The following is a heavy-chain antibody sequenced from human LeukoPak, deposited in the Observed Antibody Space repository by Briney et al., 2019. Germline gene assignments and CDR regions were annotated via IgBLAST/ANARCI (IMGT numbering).Heavy chain of an antibody. V-gene: IGHV4-59*02. J-gene: IGHJ4*02. CDR2: IYYSGTT. Sequence: GSLRLSCAASGFTVSSNYMSWVRQAPGKGLEWIANIYYSGTTYDNPSLKSRVTISLDTSKNQFSLKLNSVTAADTAVYYCARILAGKLVFGYWGQGTLVTVSS. D-gene: IGHD6-19*01. CDR1: GFTVSSNY. CDR3: ARILAGKLVFGY.